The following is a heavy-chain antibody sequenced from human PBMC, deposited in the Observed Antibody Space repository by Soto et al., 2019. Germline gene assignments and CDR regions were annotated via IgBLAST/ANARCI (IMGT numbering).Heavy chain of an antibody. CDR2: ISYDGSNK. D-gene: IGHD6-19*01. V-gene: IGHV3-30*18. CDR3: AKDRLGWSEYFQH. J-gene: IGHJ1*01. Sequence: GSLRLSCAASGFTFSSYGMHWVRQAPGKGLEWVAVISYDGSNKYYADSVKGRFTISRDNSKNTLYLQMNSLRAEDTAVYYCAKDRLGWSEYFQHWGPGTLVTVS. CDR1: GFTFSSYG.